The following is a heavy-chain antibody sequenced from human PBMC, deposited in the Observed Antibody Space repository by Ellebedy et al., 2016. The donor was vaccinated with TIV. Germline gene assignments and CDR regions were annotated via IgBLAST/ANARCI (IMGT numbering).Heavy chain of an antibody. CDR2: IYYSGST. V-gene: IGHV4-59*12. D-gene: IGHD4-17*01. CDR1: GGSFSGYY. J-gene: IGHJ6*02. Sequence: SETLSLTXAVYGGSFSGYYWSWIRQPPGKGLEWIGYIYYSGSTNYNPSLKSRVTISVDTSKNQFSLKLSSVTAADTAVYYCARALGDYGDYHGGMDVWGQGTTVTVSS. CDR3: ARALGDYGDYHGGMDV.